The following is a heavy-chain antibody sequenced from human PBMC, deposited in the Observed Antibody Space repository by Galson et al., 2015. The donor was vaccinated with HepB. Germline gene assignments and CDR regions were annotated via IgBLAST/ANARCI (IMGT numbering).Heavy chain of an antibody. CDR3: VRDDNWAFDI. J-gene: IGHJ3*02. CDR2: ITYSSGDK. V-gene: IGHV3-48*01. D-gene: IGHD5-24*01. Sequence: SLRLSCAASGFTFSGYSMNWFRQAPGKGLEWVSYITYSSGDKRYGDSAEGRFTTSRDNAKNSLYLQINGLRAEDTAIYYCVRDDNWAFDIWGQGTMVTVSS. CDR1: GFTFSGYS.